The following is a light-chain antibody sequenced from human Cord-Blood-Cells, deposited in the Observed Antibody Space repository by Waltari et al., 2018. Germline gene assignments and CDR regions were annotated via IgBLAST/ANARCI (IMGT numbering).Light chain of an antibody. CDR1: ESISSW. J-gene: IGKJ2*01. V-gene: IGKV1-5*03. CDR2: KAS. Sequence: DIQMTESTSTRSASVGDRVTITCRASESISSWLAWYQQKPGKAPKLLIYKASSLESGVPSRFSGSGSGTEFTLTISSLQPDDFATYYCQQYNSYPYTFGQGTKLEIK. CDR3: QQYNSYPYT.